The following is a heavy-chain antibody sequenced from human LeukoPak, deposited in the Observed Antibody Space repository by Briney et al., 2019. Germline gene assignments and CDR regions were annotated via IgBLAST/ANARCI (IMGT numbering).Heavy chain of an antibody. CDR2: IYHSGST. CDR3: ASLPPRGRVDAFDI. D-gene: IGHD3-10*01. Sequence: PSETLSLTCAVSGGSISSGGYSWSWIRQPPGKGLEWIGYIYHSGSTYYNPSLKSRVTISVDRSKNQFSLKLSSVTAADTAVYYCASLPPRGRVDAFDIWGQGTMVTVSS. J-gene: IGHJ3*02. CDR1: GGSISSGGYS. V-gene: IGHV4-30-2*01.